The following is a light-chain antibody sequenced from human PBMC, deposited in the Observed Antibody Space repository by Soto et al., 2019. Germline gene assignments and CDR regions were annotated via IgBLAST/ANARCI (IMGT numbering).Light chain of an antibody. J-gene: IGKJ3*01. CDR1: QSISNW. V-gene: IGKV1-5*03. Sequence: DIQMTQSPSTLSASVGDRVTITCRASQSISNWLAWYQQKPGKAPKLLIYKASSLESGVPSRFSGSGYGTEFTLTISSLQPDDFATYYCQQYNSYSTVFGPGTKVDIK. CDR2: KAS. CDR3: QQYNSYSTV.